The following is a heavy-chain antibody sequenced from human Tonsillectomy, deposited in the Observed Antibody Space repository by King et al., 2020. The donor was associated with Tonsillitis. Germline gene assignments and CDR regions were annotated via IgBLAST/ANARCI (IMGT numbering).Heavy chain of an antibody. Sequence: QLVQSGTEVKKPGASVKVSCKASGYSFTGYYIHWVRQSPVQGLEWMGWINPYSGDTNYAQNFQGGVTMNRETSISTAYMELTRLTSDDTAVYYCARGRYCSGGSCYSHFDYWGQGTQVTVSS. J-gene: IGHJ4*02. CDR1: GYSFTGYY. CDR2: INPYSGDT. V-gene: IGHV1-2*02. CDR3: ARGRYCSGGSCYSHFDY. D-gene: IGHD2-15*01.